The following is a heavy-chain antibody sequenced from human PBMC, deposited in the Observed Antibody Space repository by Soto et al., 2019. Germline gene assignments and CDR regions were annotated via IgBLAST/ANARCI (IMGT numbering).Heavy chain of an antibody. Sequence: GASVKVSCKASGYTFTGYYMHWVRQAPGQGLEWMGWINPNSGGTNYAQKFQGWVTMTRDTSISTAYMELSRLRSDDTAVYYCAREKVTTPNYYYDYMDVWGKGTTVTVSS. D-gene: IGHD4-17*01. J-gene: IGHJ6*03. CDR2: INPNSGGT. V-gene: IGHV1-2*04. CDR1: GYTFTGYY. CDR3: AREKVTTPNYYYDYMDV.